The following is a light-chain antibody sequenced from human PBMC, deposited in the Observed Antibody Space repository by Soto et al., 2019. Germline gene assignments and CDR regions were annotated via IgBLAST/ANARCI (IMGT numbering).Light chain of an antibody. CDR2: GAS. CDR3: QQYDRPPWT. Sequence: EIVLTQSPGTLSLSPGERATLSCRASQSVSSSFLAWYQQKPGQAPRLLIYGASTRATGIQDRFSGSGSGTDFTLTISRLEPEDVAVYYCQQYDRPPWTFGHGTKVEIK. J-gene: IGKJ1*01. CDR1: QSVSSSF. V-gene: IGKV3-20*01.